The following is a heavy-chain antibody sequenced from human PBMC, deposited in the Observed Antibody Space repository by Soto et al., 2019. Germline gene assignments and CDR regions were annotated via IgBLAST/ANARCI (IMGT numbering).Heavy chain of an antibody. J-gene: IGHJ6*02. CDR3: TRDRVKIRGGYYHYYGRDV. V-gene: IGHV3-21*02. CDR1: EFTFSVYS. CDR2: ISSGSSYI. Sequence: DVQLEESGGGLVKPGGSLRLSCVASEFTFSVYSMNWVRQAPGKGLEWVSSISSGSSYIYYADSVKGRFTISRDNDKSSLFLHMNSLRVDDTAVYYCTRDRVKIRGGYYHYYGRDVWGQGNTVTVSS. D-gene: IGHD3-10*01.